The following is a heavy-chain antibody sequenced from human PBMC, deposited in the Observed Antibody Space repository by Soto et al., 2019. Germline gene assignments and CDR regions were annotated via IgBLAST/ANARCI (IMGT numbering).Heavy chain of an antibody. V-gene: IGHV3-30*18. Sequence: GGSPRLSCAASGFTFSSYGMHWVRQAPGKGLEWVAVISYDGSNKYYADSVKGRFTISRDNSKNTLYLQMNSLRAEDTAVYYCAKAPLTPSFCYCPRQHYDGKAFWSRGSSVTGS. CDR3: AKAPLTPSFCYCPRQHYDGKAF. D-gene: IGHD3-16*02. CDR1: GFTFSSYG. J-gene: IGHJ6*02. CDR2: ISYDGSNK.